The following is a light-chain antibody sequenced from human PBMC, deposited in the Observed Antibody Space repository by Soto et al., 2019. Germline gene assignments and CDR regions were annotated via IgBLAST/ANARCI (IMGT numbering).Light chain of an antibody. V-gene: IGLV2-14*01. CDR3: SSYTFTSRGV. J-gene: IGLJ1*01. Sequence: QSVLTQPASVSGSPGQSITISCTGSSSDVGAYDFVSWYQQYPGKAPKLIIYEVSNRPSGVSNRFSGSKSGSTASLTISGLQAEDEADYYCSSYTFTSRGVFGSGTKLTVL. CDR2: EVS. CDR1: SSDVGAYDF.